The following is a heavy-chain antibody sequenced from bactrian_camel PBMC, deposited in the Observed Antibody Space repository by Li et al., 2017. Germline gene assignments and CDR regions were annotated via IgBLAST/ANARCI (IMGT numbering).Heavy chain of an antibody. J-gene: IGHJ7*01. Sequence: DVQLVESGGGLVQPGGSLRLSCAASGFTFSSYDMSWVRQAPGKGLEWVSTITSGGGSTYFADSVKGRFTIPTDNAKNALYLRLNSLKTEDTAVYYCAKRRKSDYDFHGMDIWGKGTQVTVS. CDR1: GFTFSSYD. V-gene: IGHV3S40*01. CDR2: ITSGGGST. D-gene: IGHD4*01.